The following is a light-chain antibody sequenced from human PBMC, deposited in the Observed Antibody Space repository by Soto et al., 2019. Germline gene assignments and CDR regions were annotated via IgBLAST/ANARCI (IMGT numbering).Light chain of an antibody. CDR1: QTISSW. CDR3: QHYNSYPEA. V-gene: IGKV1-5*03. J-gene: IGKJ1*01. Sequence: DIQMTQSPSTLSGSVGDRVTITCLASQTISSWLAWYQQKPGKAPKLLIYKASTLKSGVPSRFSGSGSGTEFTLTISSLQPDDFATYYCQHYNSYPEAFGQGTKVDI. CDR2: KAS.